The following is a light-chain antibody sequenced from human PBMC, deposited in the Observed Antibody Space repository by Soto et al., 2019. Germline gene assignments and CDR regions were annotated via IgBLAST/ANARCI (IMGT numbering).Light chain of an antibody. CDR1: QSVSSSY. Sequence: EIVLTQSPGTLSLSPGERATLSCRASQSVSSSYLAWYQQKPGQAPRLLIFGASRRATGIPDRFSGSGSGTNFTLTISRLEPEDFAVYYCQQYDNWPTFGQGTKVDIK. J-gene: IGKJ1*01. CDR3: QQYDNWPT. V-gene: IGKV3-20*01. CDR2: GAS.